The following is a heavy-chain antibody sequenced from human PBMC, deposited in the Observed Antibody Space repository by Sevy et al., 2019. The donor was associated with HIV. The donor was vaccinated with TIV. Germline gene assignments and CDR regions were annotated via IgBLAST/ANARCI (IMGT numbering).Heavy chain of an antibody. CDR1: GFTFRTYN. CDR3: ARSPIGVVIIFDY. J-gene: IGHJ4*02. Sequence: GGSLRLSCAASGFTFRTYNMHWVRQTPGKGLEWVAVISYDGSNKFYADSVKGRFTISRDNSKNTLDLQMNSLSSEDTAIYYCARSPIGVVIIFDYWGQGTLVTVSS. D-gene: IGHD3-22*01. CDR2: ISYDGSNK. V-gene: IGHV3-30*04.